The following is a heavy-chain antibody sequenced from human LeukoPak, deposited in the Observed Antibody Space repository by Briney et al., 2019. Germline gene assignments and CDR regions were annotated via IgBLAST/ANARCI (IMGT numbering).Heavy chain of an antibody. CDR2: ITTGSSTI. CDR3: ARDRGAVGGLLSYHFYYMDV. J-gene: IGHJ6*03. V-gene: IGHV3-48*01. CDR1: GFTFSSDN. D-gene: IGHD3-16*01. Sequence: GGSLRLSCAASGFTFSSDNMNWVRQAPGRGLEWISCITTGSSTITYADSVKGRFTISRDNTQSSLYLQMNSLRAEDTAVYYCARDRGAVGGLLSYHFYYMDVWGKGTPVTVS.